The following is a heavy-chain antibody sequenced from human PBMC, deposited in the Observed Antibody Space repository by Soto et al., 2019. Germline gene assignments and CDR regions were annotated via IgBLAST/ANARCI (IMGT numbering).Heavy chain of an antibody. V-gene: IGHV5-10-1*01. J-gene: IGHJ4*02. CDR1: GYSFTSYW. CDR3: ARGYYDILSGSVFDY. Sequence: GESLKISCKGSGYSFTSYWISWVRQMPGKGLEWMGRIDPSDSYTNYSPSFQGHVTISADKSISTAYLQWSSLKASDTAMYYCARGYYDILSGSVFDYWGQGTLVTVSS. CDR2: IDPSDSYT. D-gene: IGHD3-9*01.